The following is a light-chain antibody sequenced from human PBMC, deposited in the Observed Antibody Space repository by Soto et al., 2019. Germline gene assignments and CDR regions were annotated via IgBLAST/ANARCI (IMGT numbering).Light chain of an antibody. Sequence: EIVLTQSPGTLSLSPGERATLSCRASQSGRSSTYLAWYQQKPGQAPRLLIYGASSRATGIPDRFSGSGSGTDFTLTISRLEPEDFAVYYCHQYGSSPSYTFGQGTKLEIK. V-gene: IGKV3-20*01. J-gene: IGKJ2*01. CDR2: GAS. CDR1: QSGRSSTY. CDR3: HQYGSSPSYT.